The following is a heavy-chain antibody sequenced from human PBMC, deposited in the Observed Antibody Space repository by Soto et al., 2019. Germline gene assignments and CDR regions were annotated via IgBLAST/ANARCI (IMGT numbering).Heavy chain of an antibody. CDR1: GGSFSGYY. CDR2: IYHSGST. CDR3: ARVSGSFSGGGYYYYGMDV. Sequence: PSETLSLTCAVYGGSFSGYYWSWLRQPPGKGLEWIGYIYHSGSTYYNPSLKSRVTISVDRSKNQFSLKLSSVTAADTAVYYCARVSGSFSGGGYYYYGMDVWGQGTTVTVSS. J-gene: IGHJ6*02. V-gene: IGHV4-34*01. D-gene: IGHD3-10*01.